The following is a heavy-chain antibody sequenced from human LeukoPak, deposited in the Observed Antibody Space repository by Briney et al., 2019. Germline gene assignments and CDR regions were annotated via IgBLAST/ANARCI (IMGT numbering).Heavy chain of an antibody. J-gene: IGHJ5*02. CDR3: GRAGGNRFDP. D-gene: IGHD3-10*01. Sequence: SETLSLTCTVSGGSLSNYYGSWIRQYPGEGLEWIGYIYYSGSTTYNPSLKSRVTISVDTSKDQFSLKLTAVTAVATRLYYSGRAGGNRFDPWGQGILVTVSS. V-gene: IGHV4-59*01. CDR1: GGSLSNYY. CDR2: IYYSGST.